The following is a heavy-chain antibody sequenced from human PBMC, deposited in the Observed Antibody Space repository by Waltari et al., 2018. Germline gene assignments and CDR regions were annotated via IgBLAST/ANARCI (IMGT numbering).Heavy chain of an antibody. V-gene: IGHV4-31*03. D-gene: IGHD6-19*01. Sequence: QVQLQESGPGLVKPSQTLSLTCTVSGGSISSGGYYWSWIRQHPGKGLEWSGYIYYSGSTYYNPSLKSRVTISVDTSKNQFSLKLSSVTAADTAVYYCARYYSSGWYDVADWGQGTLVTVSS. J-gene: IGHJ4*02. CDR2: IYYSGST. CDR1: GGSISSGGYY. CDR3: ARYYSSGWYDVAD.